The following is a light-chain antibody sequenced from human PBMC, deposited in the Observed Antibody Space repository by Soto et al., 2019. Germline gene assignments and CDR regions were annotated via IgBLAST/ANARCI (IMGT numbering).Light chain of an antibody. Sequence: DIQMTQYPSSVSASVGDRVTITCRASQAIGSYLAWYQQTPGKAPKLLIYVASSLQSGVPSRFSGNGSGTDFTLTISSLQPEDSATYYCQQGSSFPLTFGGGTKVEIK. CDR2: VAS. V-gene: IGKV1D-12*01. J-gene: IGKJ4*01. CDR1: QAIGSY. CDR3: QQGSSFPLT.